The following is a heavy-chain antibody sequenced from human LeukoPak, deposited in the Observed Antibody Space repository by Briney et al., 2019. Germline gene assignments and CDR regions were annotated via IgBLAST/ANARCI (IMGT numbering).Heavy chain of an antibody. V-gene: IGHV3-7*03. D-gene: IGHD6-13*01. Sequence: GGSLRLSCAASGFSFSSYWMSWIRQAPGKGLEWVANIKEDGSEKYYVDSVKGRFTISRDNAKNSLYLQMNSLRAEVTAVYYCARARRHSSSWPYYFDYWGQGTLVTVSS. J-gene: IGHJ4*02. CDR1: GFSFSSYW. CDR2: IKEDGSEK. CDR3: ARARRHSSSWPYYFDY.